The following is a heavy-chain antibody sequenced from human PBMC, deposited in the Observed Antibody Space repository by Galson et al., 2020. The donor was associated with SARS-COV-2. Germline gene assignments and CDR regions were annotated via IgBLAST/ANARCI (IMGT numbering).Heavy chain of an antibody. CDR2: IDPTDSYS. V-gene: IGHV5-10-1*01. CDR3: ARHRGAGTLYYYGMDV. CDR1: GYNFTSYW. J-gene: IGHJ6*02. D-gene: IGHD6-13*01. Sequence: KVSCKGSGYNFTSYWINWVRQMPGKGLEWMGRIDPTDSYSDYSPSFQGHVTISADKSINTAYLQWSSLKASDTAMYYCARHRGAGTLYYYGMDVWGQGTTVTVSS.